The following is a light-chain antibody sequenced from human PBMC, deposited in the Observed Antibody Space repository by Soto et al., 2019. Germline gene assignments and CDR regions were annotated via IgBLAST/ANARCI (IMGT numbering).Light chain of an antibody. V-gene: IGLV2-8*01. J-gene: IGLJ2*01. CDR1: SSDVGGYKY. CDR2: EVS. Sequence: QSALTQPPSASGSPGQSVTISCTGTSSDVGGYKYVSWYQHHPGKAPKRMIYEVSKRPSGVPDRFSGSKSGNTASLTGSGRQAEDEADYYCISYAGSNNCGVVFGGGTKLTVL. CDR3: ISYAGSNNCGVV.